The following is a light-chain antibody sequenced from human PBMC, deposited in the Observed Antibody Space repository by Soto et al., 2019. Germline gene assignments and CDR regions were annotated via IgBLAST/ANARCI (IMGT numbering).Light chain of an antibody. CDR2: EVS. J-gene: IGLJ2*01. CDR3: SSYAGSNNLV. Sequence: QSALTQPPSASGSPGQSVTISCTGTSSDVGGYNYVSWYQQHPGKAPKLMIYEVSKRPSGVPDRFSGSKSGNTASLTVSGLQAEDWADYYCSSYAGSNNLVFGGGTKLTVL. V-gene: IGLV2-8*01. CDR1: SSDVGGYNY.